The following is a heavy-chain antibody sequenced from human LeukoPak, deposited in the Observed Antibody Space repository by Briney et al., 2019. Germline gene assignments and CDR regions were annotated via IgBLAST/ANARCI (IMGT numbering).Heavy chain of an antibody. J-gene: IGHJ3*02. CDR1: GYTFTSYG. D-gene: IGHD6-19*01. Sequence: ASVKVSCKASGYTFTSYGISWVRQAPGQGLEWMGWISAYNGNTNYAQKLQGRVTMTTDTSTSTAYMELRSLRSDDTAVYYCASGIAVAGQSSIDAFDIWGQGTKVTVSS. CDR2: ISAYNGNT. CDR3: ASGIAVAGQSSIDAFDI. V-gene: IGHV1-18*01.